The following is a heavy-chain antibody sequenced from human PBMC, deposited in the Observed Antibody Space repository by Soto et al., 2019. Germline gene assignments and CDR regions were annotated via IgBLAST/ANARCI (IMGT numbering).Heavy chain of an antibody. D-gene: IGHD3-10*01. Sequence: EVQLLESGGGLVQPGGSLRLSCAASGFTFNNYAMTWVRQAPGKELEWVSAISGGGDTTSYADSVKGRFTGSRDGSKNTLYLQLSSLRAEDTALYYCAKGRGGSGSLTPRVDFWGQGTLVTVSS. CDR2: ISGGGDTT. CDR1: GFTFNNYA. J-gene: IGHJ4*02. CDR3: AKGRGGSGSLTPRVDF. V-gene: IGHV3-23*01.